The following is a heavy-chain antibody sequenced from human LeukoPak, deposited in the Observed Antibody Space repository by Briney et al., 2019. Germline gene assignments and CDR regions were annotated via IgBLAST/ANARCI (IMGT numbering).Heavy chain of an antibody. V-gene: IGHV1-69*04. D-gene: IGHD1-26*01. J-gene: IGHJ3*01. CDR2: IIPILGIA. CDR1: GGTFSSYA. Sequence: ASVKVSCKASGGTFSSYAISWVRQAPGQGLEWMGRIIPILGIANYAQKFQGRVTITADKSTSTAYMELSSLRSEDTAVYYCARGARELPADYWGQGTMLTVSS. CDR3: ARGARELPADY.